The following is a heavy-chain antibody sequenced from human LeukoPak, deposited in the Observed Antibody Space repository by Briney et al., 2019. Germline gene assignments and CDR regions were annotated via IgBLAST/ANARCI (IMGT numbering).Heavy chain of an antibody. J-gene: IGHJ4*02. D-gene: IGHD1-26*01. Sequence: SETLSLTCTVSGYSINSGYYWGWIRQPPGKGLEWIGSMDHTGSTYYNPSLKSRVTISIDTSKNRFSLKLNSMTAADTAVYYCARGAGTYHGVFDYWGQGTLVTVSS. CDR2: MDHTGST. CDR1: GYSINSGYY. V-gene: IGHV4-38-2*02. CDR3: ARGAGTYHGVFDY.